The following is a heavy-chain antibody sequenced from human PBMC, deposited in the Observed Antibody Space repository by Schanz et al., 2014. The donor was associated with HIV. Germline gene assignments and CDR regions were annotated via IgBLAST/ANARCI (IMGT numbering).Heavy chain of an antibody. D-gene: IGHD3-22*01. J-gene: IGHJ4*02. CDR2: IYYSGSI. CDR3: ARAPPSDSSGYYPFDY. V-gene: IGHV4-31*01. Sequence: QVQLQESGPGLVKPSQTLSLTCTVSGGSISGGGFQWSWIRQHPGKGLEWIGSIYYSGSIYYNPSFKRPVTLPGDTSRNQFSQKLRSVTAADTAVYSGARAPPSDSSGYYPFDYWGQGTLVTVSS. CDR1: GGSISGGGFQ.